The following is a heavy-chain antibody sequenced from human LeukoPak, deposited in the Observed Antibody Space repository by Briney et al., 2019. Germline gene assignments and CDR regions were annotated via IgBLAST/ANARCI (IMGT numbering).Heavy chain of an antibody. V-gene: IGHV3-33*06. CDR1: GFTCSSFA. Sequence: PGRSLRLSCAASGFTCSSFAMHWVRQAPGRGPEWVAVTWQHGSDVAYADSVKGRFIISRDDAKNTVFLQMNSLRDEDTAVYYCAKEWSAFDLWGQGTMVSVSS. J-gene: IGHJ3*01. CDR2: TWQHGSDV. CDR3: AKEWSAFDL. D-gene: IGHD2-15*01.